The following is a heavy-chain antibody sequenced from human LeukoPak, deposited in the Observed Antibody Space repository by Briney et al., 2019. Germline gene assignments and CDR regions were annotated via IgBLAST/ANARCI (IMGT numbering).Heavy chain of an antibody. Sequence: GASVKVSCRASGYTFTSYGISWVRQAPGQGLEWMGWISAYNGNTNYAQKLQGRVTMTTDTSTSTAYMELRSLRSDDTAVYYCARDLTPYDSSPGTHWGQGTLVTVSS. J-gene: IGHJ4*02. V-gene: IGHV1-18*01. CDR2: ISAYNGNT. CDR1: GYTFTSYG. D-gene: IGHD3-22*01. CDR3: ARDLTPYDSSPGTH.